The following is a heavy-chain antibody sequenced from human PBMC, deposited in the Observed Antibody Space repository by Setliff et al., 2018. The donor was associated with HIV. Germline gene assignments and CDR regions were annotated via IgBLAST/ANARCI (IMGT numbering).Heavy chain of an antibody. D-gene: IGHD3-16*01. CDR1: GFTFSRYG. CDR3: AREESASSWGYYHYYMDV. V-gene: IGHV3-33*01. Sequence: SLKISCAASGFTFSRYGMHWVRQTPGKGLEWVAIIWYDGNNKQYADSMKGRFTISRDNSNNMLYLQMNSLRAEDTAVYYCAREESASSWGYYHYYMDVWGKGTTVTVS. J-gene: IGHJ6*03. CDR2: IWYDGNNK.